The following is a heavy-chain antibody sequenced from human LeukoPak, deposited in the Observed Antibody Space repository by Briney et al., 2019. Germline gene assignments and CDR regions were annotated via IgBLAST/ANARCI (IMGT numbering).Heavy chain of an antibody. Sequence: GGSLRLSCAASGFTFSSYSMNWVRQAPGKGLEWVSSISTSSSYIYYADSVKGRFTISRDNARDSLYLQMNSLRAEDTAVYYCAREDFSYDPPEFPGYFDLWGRGTLVTVSS. CDR2: ISTSSSYI. CDR1: GFTFSSYS. CDR3: AREDFSYDPPEFPGYFDL. J-gene: IGHJ2*01. D-gene: IGHD3-3*01. V-gene: IGHV3-21*01.